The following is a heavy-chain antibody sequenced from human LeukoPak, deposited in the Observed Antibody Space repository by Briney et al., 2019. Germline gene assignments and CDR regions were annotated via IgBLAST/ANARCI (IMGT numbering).Heavy chain of an antibody. J-gene: IGHJ4*02. D-gene: IGHD2-8*02. V-gene: IGHV1-2*02. CDR1: GYTFIAYY. Sequence: ASVKVSCKTSGYTFIAYYMHWVRQAPGQGLEWMGWINPNSGDTNYAHKFQGRVTMTRDTSISTAYMELSRLRPDDTAVYYCARGTGNYCFDYWGQGTLVTVSS. CDR2: INPNSGDT. CDR3: ARGTGNYCFDY.